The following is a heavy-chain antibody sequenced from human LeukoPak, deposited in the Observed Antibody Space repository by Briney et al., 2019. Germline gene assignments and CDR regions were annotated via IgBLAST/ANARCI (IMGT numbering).Heavy chain of an antibody. CDR3: ARFHFTIFGVVPYNWFDP. Sequence: SETLSLTCAVYGGSFSGYYWSWIRQPPGKGLEWIGEINHSGSTNYNPSLKSRVTISVDTSKNQFSLKLSSVTAADTAVYYCARFHFTIFGVVPYNWFDPWGQGTLVTVSS. CDR2: INHSGST. D-gene: IGHD3-3*01. CDR1: GGSFSGYY. J-gene: IGHJ5*02. V-gene: IGHV4-34*01.